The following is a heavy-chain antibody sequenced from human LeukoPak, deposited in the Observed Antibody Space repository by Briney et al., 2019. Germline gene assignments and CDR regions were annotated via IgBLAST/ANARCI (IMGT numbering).Heavy chain of an antibody. CDR1: GDSIRGRSYY. J-gene: IGHJ4*02. CDR3: ARSPSQIAAAIFDY. D-gene: IGHD6-13*01. V-gene: IGHV4-39*07. CDR2: VYYSVST. Sequence: SEILSLTCTVSGDSIRGRSYYWGLVRQPPGKRLEWIGSVYYSVSTYYNPSLKRRVTISVDTSKNQFSLKLNSVTAADTAVYYCARSPSQIAAAIFDYWGRGTLVTVSS.